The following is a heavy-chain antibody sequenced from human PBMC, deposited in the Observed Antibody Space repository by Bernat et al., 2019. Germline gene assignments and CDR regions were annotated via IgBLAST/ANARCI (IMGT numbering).Heavy chain of an antibody. D-gene: IGHD1-1*01. CDR3: ARGIWILQNWFDP. Sequence: QVQLVESGGGVVQPGRSLRLSCAASGFIFSTYPMHWVRQAPGKGLEWVAVISHDGRSTFYSDSVKGRFTISRDNSENTLYLQMNSLRAGETAVYYCARGIWILQNWFDPWGQGILVTVSS. CDR1: GFIFSTYP. J-gene: IGHJ5*02. V-gene: IGHV3-30*04. CDR2: ISHDGRST.